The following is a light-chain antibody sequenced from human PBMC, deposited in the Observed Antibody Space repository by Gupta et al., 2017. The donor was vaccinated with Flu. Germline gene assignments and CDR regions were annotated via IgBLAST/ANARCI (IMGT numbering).Light chain of an antibody. CDR2: AAS. V-gene: IGKV3-20*01. J-gene: IGKJ4*01. CDR3: QQYGTSPRT. Sequence: ERATLSCRASQSVSSTYLAWYQQKPGQAPRLLIYAASSRATGIPDRFSGSGSGTDFTLTISRLEPEDFAVYYCQQYGTSPRTFGGGTKVEIK. CDR1: QSVSSTY.